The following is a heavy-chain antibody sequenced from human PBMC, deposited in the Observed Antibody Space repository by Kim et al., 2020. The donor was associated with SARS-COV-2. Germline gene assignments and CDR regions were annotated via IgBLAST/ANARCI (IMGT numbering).Heavy chain of an antibody. V-gene: IGHV4-34*01. CDR3: ARAVAVRGVIPYFDY. Sequence: PSLKRRVTISVDTSKNQFSLKLSYVTAADKAVYYCARAVAVRGVIPYFDYWGQGTLVTVSS. J-gene: IGHJ4*02. D-gene: IGHD3-10*01.